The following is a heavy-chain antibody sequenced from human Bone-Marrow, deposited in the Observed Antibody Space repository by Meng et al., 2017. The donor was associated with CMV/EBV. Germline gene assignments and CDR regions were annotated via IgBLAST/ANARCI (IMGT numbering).Heavy chain of an antibody. CDR1: GFTFTSSA. CDR2: IVVGSGNT. Sequence: SVKVSCKASGFTFTSSAVQWVRQARGQRLEWIGWIVVGSGNTNYAQKFQERVTITRDMSTSTAYMELSSLRSEDTAVYYCAADQFLGGSYTYFDYWVQGTLVTVSS. CDR3: AADQFLGGSYTYFDY. D-gene: IGHD1-26*01. V-gene: IGHV1-58*01. J-gene: IGHJ4*02.